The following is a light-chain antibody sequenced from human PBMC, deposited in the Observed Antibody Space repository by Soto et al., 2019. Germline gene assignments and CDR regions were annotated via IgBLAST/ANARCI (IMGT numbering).Light chain of an antibody. J-gene: IGKJ1*01. CDR2: DAS. V-gene: IGKV1-5*01. Sequence: DIQMTQSPSTLSASVGDRVTITCRASQTISSRLAWYQQKLGKAPKFLISDASSLESGVPSRFSGSGSGTEFNLTITSLQADDFATYYCQQYNSYSRTFGQGTKVDIK. CDR1: QTISSR. CDR3: QQYNSYSRT.